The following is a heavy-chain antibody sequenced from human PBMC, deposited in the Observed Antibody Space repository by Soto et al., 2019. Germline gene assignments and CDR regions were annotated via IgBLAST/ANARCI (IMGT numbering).Heavy chain of an antibody. CDR3: ARGNQLEPYHYYMDV. CDR2: ISGSGGST. J-gene: IGHJ6*03. V-gene: IGHV3-23*01. D-gene: IGHD2-2*01. Sequence: GGSLRLSCAASGFTFSSYAMSWVRQATGKGLEWVSAISGSGGSTYYADSVKGRFTISRDNSKNTLYLQMNSLRAEDTAVYYCARGNQLEPYHYYMDVWGKGTTVTVSS. CDR1: GFTFSSYA.